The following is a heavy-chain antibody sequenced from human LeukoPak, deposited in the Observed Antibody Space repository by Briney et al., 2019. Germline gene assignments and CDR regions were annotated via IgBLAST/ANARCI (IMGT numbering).Heavy chain of an antibody. V-gene: IGHV1-69*05. CDR1: GGTFSSYA. D-gene: IGHD4-23*01. CDR3: TRGSGYGGCNFDY. Sequence: GASVKVSCKASGGTFSSYAISWVRQAPGQGLEWMGGIIPIFGTANYAQKFQGRVTMTRDTSTSTIYMELSSLRSEDTAFYYCTRGSGYGGCNFDYWGQGILVTVSS. CDR2: IIPIFGTA. J-gene: IGHJ4*02.